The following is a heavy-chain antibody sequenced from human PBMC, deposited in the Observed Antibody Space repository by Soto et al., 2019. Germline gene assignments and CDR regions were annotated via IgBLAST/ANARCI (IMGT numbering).Heavy chain of an antibody. CDR2: INPNSGGT. V-gene: IGHV1-2*04. J-gene: IGHJ4*02. D-gene: IGHD2-2*03. CDR1: GYTFTGYY. Sequence: QVQLVQSGAEVKKPGASVKVSCKASGYTFTGYYMHWVRQAPGQGLEWMGWINPNSGGTDYAQKFQGWVTMTRNTSISTAYMELSRLRSEDTAVYYCASAPLGYCSSRCCYDGNGPFDYWGQGTLVTVSS. CDR3: ASAPLGYCSSRCCYDGNGPFDY.